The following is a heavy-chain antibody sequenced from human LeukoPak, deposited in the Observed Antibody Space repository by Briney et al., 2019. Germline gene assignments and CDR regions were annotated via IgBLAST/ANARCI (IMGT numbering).Heavy chain of an antibody. V-gene: IGHV4-30-4*08. Sequence: SETLSLTRTVPGGSISAYYWSGSPQPPGKGLWGIGYIYYMGSTHYNPSPKSGVTISVDPSKNQFSLKLSSVTAADTAVYYCAREERGYDTSRSSTRADYWGQRTLVTVSS. CDR1: GGSISAYY. D-gene: IGHD5-12*01. J-gene: IGHJ4*02. CDR3: AREERGYDTSRSSTRADY. CDR2: IYYMGST.